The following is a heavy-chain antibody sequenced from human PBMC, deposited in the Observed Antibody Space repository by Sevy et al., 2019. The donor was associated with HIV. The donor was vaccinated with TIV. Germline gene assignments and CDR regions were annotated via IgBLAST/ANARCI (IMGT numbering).Heavy chain of an antibody. CDR2: IGTAGDT. CDR1: GLNLRTYD. V-gene: IGHV3-13*01. D-gene: IGHD3-10*01. Sequence: GGSLRLSCAASGLNLRTYDMHWVRQAPGKGLEWVSAIGTAGDTSYPASVKGRFTISRENARNSLHLQMNNLGVGDTALYFCARGGSDAFDFWGRRAMVTVSS. CDR3: ARGGSDAFDF. J-gene: IGHJ3*01.